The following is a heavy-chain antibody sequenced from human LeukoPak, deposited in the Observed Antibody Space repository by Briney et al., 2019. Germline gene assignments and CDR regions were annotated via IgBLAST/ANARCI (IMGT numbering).Heavy chain of an antibody. Sequence: GGSLRLSCAASGFTFSSYSINWVRQAPGKGLEWVSCITGSLNIYYADSVKGRFTISRDNAKNSLHLEINSLRAEDTAVYYCAIYTGDWGQGTLVTVSS. CDR3: AIYTGD. J-gene: IGHJ4*02. V-gene: IGHV3-21*01. D-gene: IGHD2-2*02. CDR1: GFTFSSYS. CDR2: ITGSLNI.